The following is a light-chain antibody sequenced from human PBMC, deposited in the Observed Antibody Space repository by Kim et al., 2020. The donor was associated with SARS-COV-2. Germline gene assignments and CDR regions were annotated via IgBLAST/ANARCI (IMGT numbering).Light chain of an antibody. CDR2: GTS. Sequence: SPGERAALAGRASQSFGSDLAWYQQKPGQAPRLLFYGTSIRATGVPARFSGSGSGTEFTLTISSLQSEDFAVYYGQQYNNWPLPCTFGQGTKLEI. CDR1: QSFGSD. CDR3: QQYNNWPLPCT. J-gene: IGKJ2*02. V-gene: IGKV3-15*01.